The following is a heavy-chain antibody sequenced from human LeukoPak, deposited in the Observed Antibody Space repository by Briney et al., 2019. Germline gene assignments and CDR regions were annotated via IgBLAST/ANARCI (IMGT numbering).Heavy chain of an antibody. D-gene: IGHD3-10*01. Sequence: ASVKVSCKASGYTFTGYYMHWVRQAPGQGLEWTGWINPNSGGTNYAQKFQGRVTMTRDTSISTAYMELSRLRSDDTAVYYCARERVVRGVIARNWFDPWGQGTLVTVSS. CDR2: INPNSGGT. CDR1: GYTFTGYY. V-gene: IGHV1-2*02. CDR3: ARERVVRGVIARNWFDP. J-gene: IGHJ5*02.